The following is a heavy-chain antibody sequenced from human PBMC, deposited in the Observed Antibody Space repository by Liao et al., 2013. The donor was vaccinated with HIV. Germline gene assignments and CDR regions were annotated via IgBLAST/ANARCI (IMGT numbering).Heavy chain of an antibody. CDR1: GGSISNYY. V-gene: IGHV4-4*08. D-gene: IGHD2-15*01. CDR3: ARDARGYCGGGSCYSWFDP. Sequence: QVQLQESGPGLVKPSETLSLTCSVSGGSISNYYWSWIRQPPGKGLEWIGRIYTSGSTNYNPSLQSRVIISVDTSKNQVSLNLISVTAADTAVYYCARDARGYCGGGSCYSWFDPWGQGTLVTVSS. J-gene: IGHJ5*02. CDR2: IYTSGST.